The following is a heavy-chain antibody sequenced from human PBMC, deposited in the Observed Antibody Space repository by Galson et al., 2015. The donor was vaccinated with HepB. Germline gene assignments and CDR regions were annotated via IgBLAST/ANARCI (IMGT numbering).Heavy chain of an antibody. J-gene: IGHJ4*02. CDR3: ARDLGFGLDY. Sequence: SLRLSCAASGFTFSSYGMYWVRQAPGKGLEWVAVIWYDGSIKYYRDSVRGRFTVSRDNSRNTLYLLMSSLRAEDTAVYYCARDLGFGLDYWGQGTLVTVSS. CDR1: GFTFSSYG. CDR2: IWYDGSIK. D-gene: IGHD3-16*01. V-gene: IGHV3-33*08.